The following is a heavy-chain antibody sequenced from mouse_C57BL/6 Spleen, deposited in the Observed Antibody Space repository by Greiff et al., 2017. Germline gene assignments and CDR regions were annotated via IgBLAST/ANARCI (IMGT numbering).Heavy chain of an antibody. Sequence: QVQLQQPGAELVRPGSSVKLSCKASGYTFTSYWMHWVKQRPIQGLEWIGNIDPSDSETHYNQKFKDKATLTVDKSSSTAYMQLSSLTSENAAVYACARGYYYGSSFSFDYWGQGTTLTVSS. CDR3: ARGYYYGSSFSFDY. CDR2: IDPSDSET. J-gene: IGHJ2*01. CDR1: GYTFTSYW. D-gene: IGHD1-1*01. V-gene: IGHV1-52*01.